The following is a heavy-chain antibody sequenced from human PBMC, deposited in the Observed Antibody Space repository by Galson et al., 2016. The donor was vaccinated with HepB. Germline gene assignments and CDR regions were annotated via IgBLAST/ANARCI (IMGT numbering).Heavy chain of an antibody. Sequence: TLSLTCTVSGDSISSGGYFWSWIRQHPGKGLEWIGYIDYSGTTYSNPSLKSRVTISVDTSKNQFSLKLNSVTAADTAVYYCARGPWGLYGMDVWGQGTTVTVSS. D-gene: IGHD1-26*01. V-gene: IGHV4-31*03. J-gene: IGHJ6*02. CDR1: GDSISSGGYF. CDR2: IDYSGTT. CDR3: ARGPWGLYGMDV.